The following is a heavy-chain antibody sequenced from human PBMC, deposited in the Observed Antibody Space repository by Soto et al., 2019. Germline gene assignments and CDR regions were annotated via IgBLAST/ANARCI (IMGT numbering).Heavy chain of an antibody. Sequence: EVQLVETGGGLIQPGGSLRLSCAASGFTVSSNYMSWVRQAPGKGLEWVSVIYSGGSTYYADSVKGRFTISRDNSKNTPYLQMNSLRAEDTAVYYCARETEDRGMDVWGQGTTVTVSS. CDR1: GFTVSSNY. D-gene: IGHD2-15*01. CDR2: IYSGGST. J-gene: IGHJ6*02. V-gene: IGHV3-53*02. CDR3: ARETEDRGMDV.